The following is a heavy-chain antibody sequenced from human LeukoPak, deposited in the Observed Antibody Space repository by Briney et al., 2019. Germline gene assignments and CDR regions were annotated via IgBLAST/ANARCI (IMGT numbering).Heavy chain of an antibody. J-gene: IGHJ6*02. CDR1: GFTFSSYG. Sequence: GGSLRLSCAASGFTFSSYGMHWVRQAPGKGLEWVAVIWYDGSNRNYADSVKGRFTISRENSKNTLNLQMNSLRAEDTAVYYCVRDYYSRMDVWGRGTTVTVSS. CDR2: IWYDGSNR. V-gene: IGHV3-33*01. CDR3: VRDYYSRMDV.